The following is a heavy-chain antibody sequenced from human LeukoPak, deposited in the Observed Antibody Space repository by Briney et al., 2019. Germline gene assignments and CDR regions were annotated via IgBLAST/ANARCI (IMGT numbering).Heavy chain of an antibody. D-gene: IGHD3-3*01. CDR3: AKDGSDFWSGYFDY. V-gene: IGHV3-30*18. CDR2: ISYDGSNK. Sequence: PGGSLRLSCAASGFTFSSYGMHLVRQAPGKGLEWVAVISYDGSNKYYADSVKGRFTISRDNSKNTLYLQMNSLRAEDTAVYYCAKDGSDFWSGYFDYWGQGTLVTVSS. J-gene: IGHJ4*02. CDR1: GFTFSSYG.